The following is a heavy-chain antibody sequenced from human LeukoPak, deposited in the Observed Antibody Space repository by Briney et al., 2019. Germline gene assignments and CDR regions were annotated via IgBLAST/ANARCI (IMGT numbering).Heavy chain of an antibody. J-gene: IGHJ4*02. CDR2: IYYSGST. CDR1: GGSISSYY. Sequence: PSETLSLTCTVSGGSISSYYWSWIRQPPGKGLEWIGYIYYSGSTNYNPSLKSRVTISVHTSKNQFSLKLSSVTAADTAVYYCARVFPPYYDILTGYNYFDYWGQGTLVTVSS. V-gene: IGHV4-59*12. CDR3: ARVFPPYYDILTGYNYFDY. D-gene: IGHD3-9*01.